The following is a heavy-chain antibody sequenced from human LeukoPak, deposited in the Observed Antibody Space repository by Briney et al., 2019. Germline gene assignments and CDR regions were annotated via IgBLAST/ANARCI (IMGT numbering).Heavy chain of an antibody. V-gene: IGHV4-39*07. D-gene: IGHD6-13*01. J-gene: IGHJ6*02. CDR3: ARGTTGYSSSWYFPYYYYGMDV. CDR2: FSDSGST. Sequence: PSETLSLTCTVSRGSISSWSYYWSWIRQPPGKGLEWIGSFSDSGSTYYNPSLDSRVTISVDTSKNQFSLKLSSVTAADTAVYYCARGTTGYSSSWYFPYYYYGMDVWGQGTTVTVSS. CDR1: RGSISSWSYY.